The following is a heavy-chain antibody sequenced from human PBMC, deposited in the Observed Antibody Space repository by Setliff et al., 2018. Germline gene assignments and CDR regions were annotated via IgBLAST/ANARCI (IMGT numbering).Heavy chain of an antibody. J-gene: IGHJ3*02. CDR2: IYTSGST. CDR1: GGSISSGSYY. D-gene: IGHD3-9*01. V-gene: IGHV4-61*09. Sequence: TSETLSLTCTVSGGSISSGSYYWSWIRQPAGKGLEWIGHIYTSGSTNYNPSLKSRVTISVDTSKNQFSLKLSSVTAADTAVYYCARKLRYFDWLAQDVAFDIWGQGTMVTVSS. CDR3: ARKLRYFDWLAQDVAFDI.